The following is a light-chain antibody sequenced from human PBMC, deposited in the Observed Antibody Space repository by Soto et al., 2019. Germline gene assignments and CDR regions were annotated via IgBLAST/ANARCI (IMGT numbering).Light chain of an antibody. CDR1: QSISSW. CDR3: QHYNSYSEA. Sequence: DIQMTQSPSILSASVGDRVTITCRASQSISSWLAWYQQKPGKAPKLLIYKASNLESGVPSRFSGSGSGTEFTLTISSLQPDDFATYYCQHYNSYSEAFGQGTKVDI. J-gene: IGKJ1*01. V-gene: IGKV1-5*03. CDR2: KAS.